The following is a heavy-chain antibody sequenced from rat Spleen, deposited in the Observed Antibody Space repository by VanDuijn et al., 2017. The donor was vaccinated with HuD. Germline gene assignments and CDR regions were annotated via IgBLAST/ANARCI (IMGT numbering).Heavy chain of an antibody. CDR3: IRDRGYRYTLFDY. J-gene: IGHJ2*01. D-gene: IGHD1-2*01. V-gene: IGHV2-63*01. CDR2: MRYHGDT. CDR1: GFSLTSYN. Sequence: QVQLKESGPGLVQPSQTLSLTCTVSGFSLTSYNVHWVRQSPGKGLEWMGRMRYHGDTSYNSALISRLTISRDTSKNQVFLKMNSLQTDATGTYYCIRDRGYRYTLFDYWGQGVMVTVSS.